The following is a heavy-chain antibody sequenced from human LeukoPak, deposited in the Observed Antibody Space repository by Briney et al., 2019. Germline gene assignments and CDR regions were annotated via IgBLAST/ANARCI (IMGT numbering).Heavy chain of an antibody. J-gene: IGHJ4*02. CDR2: ISAYNGNT. CDR3: ARVYDRLLWFGELFDKVENFDY. Sequence: GASVKVSCKASGYTFTSYGISWVRQAPGQGLEWMGWISAYNGNTNYAQKLQGRVTMTTDTSTSTAYMELRSLRSDDTAVYYCARVYDRLLWFGELFDKVENFDYWGQGTLVTVSS. D-gene: IGHD3-10*01. CDR1: GYTFTSYG. V-gene: IGHV1-18*01.